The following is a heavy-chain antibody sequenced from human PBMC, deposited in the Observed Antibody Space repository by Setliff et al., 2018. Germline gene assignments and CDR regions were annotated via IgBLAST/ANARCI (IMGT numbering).Heavy chain of an antibody. D-gene: IGHD3-22*01. Sequence: SETLSLTCTVSGGSISGYYWSWVRQPPGKGLEFIGYMYYSGTTNYNPSLKSRVTISLDTSRNQSSLKLKSVTAADTALYYCVRWVYDGSGSRFDPWGQGTLVTVSS. CDR3: VRWVYDGSGSRFDP. CDR1: GGSISGYY. CDR2: MYYSGTT. J-gene: IGHJ5*02. V-gene: IGHV4-59*01.